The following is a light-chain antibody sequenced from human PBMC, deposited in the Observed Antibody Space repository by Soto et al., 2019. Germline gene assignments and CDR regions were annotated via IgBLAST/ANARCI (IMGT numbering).Light chain of an antibody. CDR2: EVT. V-gene: IGLV2-14*01. CDR1: SSDVGAYNY. Sequence: QSALTQPASVSGSPGQAITISCTGSSSDVGAYNYVSWHQQHPGKVPKLMISEVTNRPSGVSNRFSGSKSSNTASLTISGLQAEDEDDYFCTSYTTSSTWVFGEGTKLTVL. CDR3: TSYTTSSTWV. J-gene: IGLJ3*02.